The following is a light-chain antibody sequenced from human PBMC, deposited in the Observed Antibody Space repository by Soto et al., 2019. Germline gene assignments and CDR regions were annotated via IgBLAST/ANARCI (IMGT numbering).Light chain of an antibody. V-gene: IGKV3-20*01. Sequence: EIELTQSPGTLSLSPGEGATLSCRASQSINSFLAWYQQRRGQAPRLLIHGASNRATGIPDRFGGSGSGPDFTLTISRLEPEDFAVYYCQQYGGSPRTFGQGTKVDIK. J-gene: IGKJ1*01. CDR3: QQYGGSPRT. CDR2: GAS. CDR1: QSINSF.